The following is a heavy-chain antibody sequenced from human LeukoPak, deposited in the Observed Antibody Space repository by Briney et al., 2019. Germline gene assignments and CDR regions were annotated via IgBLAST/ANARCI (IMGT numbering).Heavy chain of an antibody. CDR3: ARDASYSSWHLDY. CDR2: ISYDGSNK. J-gene: IGHJ4*02. D-gene: IGHD6-13*01. V-gene: IGHV3-30*04. Sequence: SGGSLRLSCAASGFTFSSYAMHWVRQAPGKGLEWVAVISYDGSNKYYADSVKGRFTISRDNSKNTLYLQMNSLRAEDTAVYYCARDASYSSWHLDYWGQGTLVTVSS. CDR1: GFTFSSYA.